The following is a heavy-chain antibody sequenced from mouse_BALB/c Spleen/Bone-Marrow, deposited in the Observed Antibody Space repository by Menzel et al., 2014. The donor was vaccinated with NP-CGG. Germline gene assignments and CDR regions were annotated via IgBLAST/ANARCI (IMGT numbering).Heavy chain of an antibody. CDR2: ISNLAYSI. CDR3: ARDHDCEGFAY. V-gene: IGHV5-15*02. Sequence: EVHLVESGGGLVQPGGSRKLSCAASGLTFSDYGMAWVRQAPGRGPEWVAFISNLAYSIYYADTVTGRFTISRENAKNTLYLEMSSLRSEDTAMYYCARDHDCEGFAYWGQGTLVTVSA. CDR1: GLTFSDYG. D-gene: IGHD2-4*01. J-gene: IGHJ3*01.